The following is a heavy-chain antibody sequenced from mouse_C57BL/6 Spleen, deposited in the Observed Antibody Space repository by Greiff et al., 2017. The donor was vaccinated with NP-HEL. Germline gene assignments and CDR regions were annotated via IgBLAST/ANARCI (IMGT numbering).Heavy chain of an antibody. CDR2: INPNNGGT. CDR3: AREVNWDVNYFDY. Sequence: DVQLQESGPELVKPGASVKMSCKASGYTFTDYNMHWVKQSHGKSLEWIGYINPNNGGTSYNQKFKGKATLTVNKSSSTAYMELLSLTSEDSAVYYCAREVNWDVNYFDYWGQGTTLTVSS. J-gene: IGHJ2*01. D-gene: IGHD4-1*01. V-gene: IGHV1-22*01. CDR1: GYTFTDYN.